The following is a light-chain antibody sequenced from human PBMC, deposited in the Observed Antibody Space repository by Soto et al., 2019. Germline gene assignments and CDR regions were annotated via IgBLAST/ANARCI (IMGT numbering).Light chain of an antibody. J-gene: IGLJ3*02. V-gene: IGLV2-11*01. Sequence: QSALAQPRSVSGSPGQSVTISCTGTSSNVGAYNYVSWYQQNPGKGPRLMIYDVSKWPSGVPDRFSGSKSGNTASLTISGLQAEDEADYYCCSYAGNSLWVFGGGTKLTVL. CDR1: SSNVGAYNY. CDR2: DVS. CDR3: CSYAGNSLWV.